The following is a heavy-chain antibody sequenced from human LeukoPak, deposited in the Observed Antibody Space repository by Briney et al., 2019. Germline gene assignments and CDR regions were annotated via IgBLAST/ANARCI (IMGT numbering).Heavy chain of an antibody. D-gene: IGHD2-15*01. CDR3: ARGGEYCSGGSCYSFDI. V-gene: IGHV1-46*01. Sequence: ASVKVSCKASGYTFTCYGISWVRQAPGQGLEWMGIINPSGGSTSYAQKFQGRVTMTRDTSTSTVYMELSSLRSEDTAVYYCARGGEYCSGGSCYSFDIWGQGTLVTVSS. J-gene: IGHJ3*02. CDR2: INPSGGST. CDR1: GYTFTCYG.